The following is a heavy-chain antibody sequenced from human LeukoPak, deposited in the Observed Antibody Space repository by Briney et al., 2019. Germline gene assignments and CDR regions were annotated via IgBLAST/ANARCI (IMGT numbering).Heavy chain of an antibody. CDR3: ARDSSEFRSLIPH. Sequence: SVGVSCKASGGTFSSYAISWVRQAPGQGLEWMGGITPVFGTAHYAQQFQGRVTITADESTSTAYLELSSLRSGDTAVYYCARDSSEFRSLIPHWGQGTLVTVSS. CDR1: GGTFSSYA. V-gene: IGHV1-69*01. CDR2: ITPVFGTA. D-gene: IGHD2-21*01. J-gene: IGHJ1*01.